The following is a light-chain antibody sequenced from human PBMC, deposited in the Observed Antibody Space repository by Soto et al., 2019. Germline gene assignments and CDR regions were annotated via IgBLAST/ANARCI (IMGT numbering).Light chain of an antibody. J-gene: IGLJ1*01. CDR3: ASLTTTNFV. CDR1: SSDVGAYNL. CDR2: EVT. Sequence: QSVLTQPASVSGSPGQSITISCTGTSSDVGAYNLVSWCQHLPDKAPKLIISEVTNRPSGVSDRFSGSKSGNTASLTISGLQAEDEADYYCASLTTTNFVFGSGTKVTV. V-gene: IGLV2-14*01.